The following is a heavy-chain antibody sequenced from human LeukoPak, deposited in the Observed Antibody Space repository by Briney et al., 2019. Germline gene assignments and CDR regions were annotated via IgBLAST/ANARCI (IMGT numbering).Heavy chain of an antibody. D-gene: IGHD1-26*01. CDR2: ISAYNGNT. V-gene: IGHV1-18*01. J-gene: IGHJ4*02. Sequence: ASVKVSCKASGYTFTSYGISWVRQAPGQGLEWMGWISAYNGNTNYAQKLQGRVTMTTDTSTSTAYMELRSLRSDDTAVYYCARDHAQWEPVVFDYWGQGTLVTFSS. CDR3: ARDHAQWEPVVFDY. CDR1: GYTFTSYG.